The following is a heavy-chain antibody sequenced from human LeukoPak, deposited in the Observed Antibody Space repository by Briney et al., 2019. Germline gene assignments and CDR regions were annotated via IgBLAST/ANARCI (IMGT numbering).Heavy chain of an antibody. CDR3: ARGTLGYYYDSSGYYHFDY. CDR1: GGSFSGYY. V-gene: IGHV4-34*01. J-gene: IGHJ4*02. CDR2: INHSGST. Sequence: SETLSLTCAGYGGSFSGYYWSWIRQPPGKGLEWIGEINHSGSTNYNPSLKSRVTISVDTSKNQFSLKLSSVTAADTAVYYCARGTLGYYYDSSGYYHFDYWGQGTLVTVSS. D-gene: IGHD3-22*01.